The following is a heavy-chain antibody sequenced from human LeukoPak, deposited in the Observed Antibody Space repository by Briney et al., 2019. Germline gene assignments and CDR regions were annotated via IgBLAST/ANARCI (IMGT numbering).Heavy chain of an antibody. CDR1: GGTFSSYA. CDR2: IIPIFGTA. CDR3: ARDRYSYGHSGSNWFDP. Sequence: SVKVSCKASGGTFSSYAISWVRQAPGQGLEWMGGIIPIFGTANYAQKFQGRVTITADESTSTADMELSSLRSEDTAVYYCARDRYSYGHSGSNWFDPWGQGTLVTVSS. D-gene: IGHD5-18*01. V-gene: IGHV1-69*13. J-gene: IGHJ5*02.